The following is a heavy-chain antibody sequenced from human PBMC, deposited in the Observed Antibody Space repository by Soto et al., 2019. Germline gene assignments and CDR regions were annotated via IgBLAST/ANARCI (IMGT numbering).Heavy chain of an antibody. J-gene: IGHJ6*03. D-gene: IGHD6-6*01. V-gene: IGHV1-18*01. Sequence: QVQLLQSGAEVRKPGASVKVSCKASGYTFTNYGITWVRQAPGQGLEWMGGIGAYNGDTHYTQRLQGRVTMTTATSTSTASMELRVLRSDKPARYYWARVRQLVGYFYYYMDVWGKGTRVTVSS. CDR3: ARVRQLVGYFYYYMDV. CDR1: GYTFTNYG. CDR2: IGAYNGDT.